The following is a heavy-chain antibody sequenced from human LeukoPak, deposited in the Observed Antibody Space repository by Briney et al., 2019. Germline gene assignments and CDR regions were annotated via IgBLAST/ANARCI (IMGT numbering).Heavy chain of an antibody. CDR3: AKEGVDQSQWALDY. CDR1: GFTFSSYG. Sequence: PGGSLRLSCAASGFTFSSYGMHWVRQAPGKGLEWVAVISYDGSNKYYADSVKGRFTISRDNSKNTLYLQMNSLRAEDTAVYYCAKEGVDQSQWALDYWGQGTLVTVSS. J-gene: IGHJ4*02. CDR2: ISYDGSNK. V-gene: IGHV3-30*18. D-gene: IGHD1-26*01.